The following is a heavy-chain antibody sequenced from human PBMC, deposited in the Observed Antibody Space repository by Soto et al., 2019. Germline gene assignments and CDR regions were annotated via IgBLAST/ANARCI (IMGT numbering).Heavy chain of an antibody. CDR3: ARGPTTDKVDF. Sequence: SETLSLTCAVYGGSFSGYYWSWIRQPPGKGLEWIGEINHSGSTYSNPSLKSQVTISVDTSKSQFSLKLTSVTAADTAVYYCARGPTTDKVDFWGQGTLVTVSS. CDR1: GGSFSGYY. CDR2: INHSGST. D-gene: IGHD4-17*01. J-gene: IGHJ4*02. V-gene: IGHV4-34*01.